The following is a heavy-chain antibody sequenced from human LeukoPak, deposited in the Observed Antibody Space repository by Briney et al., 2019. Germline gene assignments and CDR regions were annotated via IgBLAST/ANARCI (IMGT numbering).Heavy chain of an antibody. CDR3: AKTLTVTADY. V-gene: IGHV3-30*18. Sequence: RGSLRLSCAASGFTFSSYGMHWVRQAPGKGLEWVAVISYDGSNKYYADSVKGRFTISRDNSKNTLYLQMNSLRAEDTAVYYCAKTLTVTADYWGQGTLVTVSS. D-gene: IGHD4-17*01. J-gene: IGHJ4*02. CDR2: ISYDGSNK. CDR1: GFTFSSYG.